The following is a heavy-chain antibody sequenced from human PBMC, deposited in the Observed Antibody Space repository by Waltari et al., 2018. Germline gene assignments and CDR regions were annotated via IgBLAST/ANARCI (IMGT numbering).Heavy chain of an antibody. J-gene: IGHJ4*02. CDR2: IWYDGSNK. Sequence: QVQLVESGGGVVQPGRSLRLSCAASGFTFSSYGMHWVRQARGKGLEWVAVIWYDGSNKYYADSVKGRFTISRDNSKNTLYLQMNSLRAEDTAVYYCAKDFLPTNGGRFDYWGQGTLVTVSS. V-gene: IGHV3-30*18. CDR1: GFTFSSYG. D-gene: IGHD2-15*01. CDR3: AKDFLPTNGGRFDY.